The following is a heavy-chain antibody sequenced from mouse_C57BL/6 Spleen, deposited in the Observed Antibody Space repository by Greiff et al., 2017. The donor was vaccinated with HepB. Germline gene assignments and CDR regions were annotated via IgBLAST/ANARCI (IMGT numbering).Heavy chain of an antibody. CDR1: GFTFSDYG. J-gene: IGHJ2*01. V-gene: IGHV5-17*01. D-gene: IGHD1-1*01. CDR3: ARFITTVVEGGFDY. CDR2: ISSGSSTI. Sequence: EVNVVESGGGLVKPGGSLKLSCAASGFTFSDYGMHWVRQAPEKGLEWVAYISSGSSTIYYADTVKGRFTISRDNAKNTLFLQMTSLRSEDTAMYYCARFITTVVEGGFDYWGQGTTLTVSS.